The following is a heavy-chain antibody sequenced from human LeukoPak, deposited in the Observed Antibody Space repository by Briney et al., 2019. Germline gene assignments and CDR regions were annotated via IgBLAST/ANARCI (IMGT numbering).Heavy chain of an antibody. CDR1: GFTFTSYS. V-gene: IGHV3-15*01. CDR2: IKSKTDGGTT. J-gene: IGHJ4*02. CDR3: TTLSGPYFDY. Sequence: PGGSLRLSCSASGFTFTSYSMNWVRQAPGKGLEWVGRIKSKTDGGTTDYAAPVKGRFTISRDDSKNTLYLQMNSLKTEDTAVYYCTTLSGPYFDYWGQGTLVTVSS.